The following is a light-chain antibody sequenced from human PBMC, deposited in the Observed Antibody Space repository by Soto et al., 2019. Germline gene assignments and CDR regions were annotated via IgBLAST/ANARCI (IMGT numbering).Light chain of an antibody. CDR2: DAS. Sequence: DIVMTQSPATLSVSPGERATLSCRASQSVSSSYLAWYPQKPGQAPRLLIYDASNRATGIPARFSGSGSGTDFTLTISSLEPEDFAVYYCQQRSNWPITCGQGTRRAIK. CDR3: QQRSNWPIT. V-gene: IGKV3-11*01. CDR1: QSVSSSY. J-gene: IGKJ5*01.